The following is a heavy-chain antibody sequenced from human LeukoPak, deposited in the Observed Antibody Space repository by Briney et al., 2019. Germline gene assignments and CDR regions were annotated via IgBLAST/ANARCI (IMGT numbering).Heavy chain of an antibody. CDR3: AREYGDYSTDY. CDR1: GYTFTGYY. J-gene: IGHJ4*02. Sequence: ASVKVSCKASGYTFTGYYMHWVRPAPGQGLEWMGWINPNSGGTDYAQKFQGRVTMTRDTSISTAYMELSRLRSDDTAVYYCAREYGDYSTDYWGQGTLVTVSS. V-gene: IGHV1-2*02. D-gene: IGHD4-17*01. CDR2: INPNSGGT.